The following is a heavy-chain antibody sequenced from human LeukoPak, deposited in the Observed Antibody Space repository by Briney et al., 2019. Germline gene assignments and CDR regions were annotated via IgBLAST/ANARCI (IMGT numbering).Heavy chain of an antibody. CDR2: IYNGGNT. J-gene: IGHJ4*02. CDR3: ARDRGANYGSVFDS. D-gene: IGHD1-26*01. Sequence: SETLSLACTVSGGSISSGTYYWSWIRQPAGRGLEWIGRIYNGGNTDYNPSLKSRITISVDTSKNQFSLKLNSVTAADTAVYYCARDRGANYGSVFDSWGQGTLVTVSS. CDR1: GGSISSGTYY. V-gene: IGHV4-61*02.